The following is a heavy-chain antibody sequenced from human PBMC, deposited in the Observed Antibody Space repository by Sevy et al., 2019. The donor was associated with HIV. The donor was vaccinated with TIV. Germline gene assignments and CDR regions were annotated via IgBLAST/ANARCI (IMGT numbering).Heavy chain of an antibody. CDR2: ISSSSSTI. V-gene: IGHV3-48*02. D-gene: IGHD7-27*01. CDR1: GFTFSSYS. J-gene: IGHJ3*02. Sequence: WGSLRLSCAASGFTFSSYSMNWVRQAPGKGLEWVSYISSSSSTIYYADSVKGRFTISRDNAKNSLYLQMNSLRDEDTAVYYCARDLDGGNWGHAFDIWGQGTMVTVSS. CDR3: ARDLDGGNWGHAFDI.